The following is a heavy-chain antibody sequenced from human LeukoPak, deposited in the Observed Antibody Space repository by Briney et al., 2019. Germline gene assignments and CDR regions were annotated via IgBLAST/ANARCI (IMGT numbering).Heavy chain of an antibody. J-gene: IGHJ4*02. CDR3: ARGKGLLWFREFTFDY. CDR1: GGSFSGYY. Sequence: SETLSFTCAVYGGSFSGYYWSWIRQPPGKGLEWIGEIYHSGSTNYNPSLKSRVTISVDTSKNQFSLKLSSVTAADTAVYYCARGKGLLWFREFTFDYWGQGTLVTVSS. V-gene: IGHV4-34*01. D-gene: IGHD3-10*01. CDR2: IYHSGST.